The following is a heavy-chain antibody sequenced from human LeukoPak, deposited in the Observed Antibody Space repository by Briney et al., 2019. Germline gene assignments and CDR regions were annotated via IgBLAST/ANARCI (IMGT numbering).Heavy chain of an antibody. J-gene: IGHJ3*02. CDR2: IYYSGST. V-gene: IGHV4-30-4*08. CDR3: AGDPFYYYDSSGRPDAFDI. CDR1: GGSISSGDYY. D-gene: IGHD3-22*01. Sequence: PSETLSLTCTVSGGSISSGDYYWSWIRQPPGKGLEWIGYIYYSGSTYYNPSLKSRVTISVDTSKNQFSLKLSSVTAADTAVYYCAGDPFYYYDSSGRPDAFDIWGQGTMVTVSS.